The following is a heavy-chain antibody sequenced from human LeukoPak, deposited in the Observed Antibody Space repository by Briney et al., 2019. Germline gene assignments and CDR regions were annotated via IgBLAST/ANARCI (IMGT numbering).Heavy chain of an antibody. CDR2: ISHSGAS. J-gene: IGHJ4*02. V-gene: IGHV4-59*02. CDR1: GGFVSRES. Sequence: SETLSLTCTVSGGFVSRESWTWIRQFPDKRLEWIGYISHSGASDYKPSLESRVTISRDTPKNQFFLNLNAVTAADTAVYFCARLEAGIVAVPARQPRPPPPRYCDHWGQGILVTVSS. D-gene: IGHD2-2*01. CDR3: ARLEAGIVAVPARQPRPPPPRYCDH.